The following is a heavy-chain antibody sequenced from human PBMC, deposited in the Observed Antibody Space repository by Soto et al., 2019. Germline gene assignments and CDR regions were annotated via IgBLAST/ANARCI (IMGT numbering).Heavy chain of an antibody. D-gene: IGHD4-17*01. J-gene: IGHJ4*02. V-gene: IGHV3-9*01. CDR3: AKGHWGSTVTHAFFDS. Sequence: EMQLVESGGGLVQPGGSLRLSCSASGFKFDDYAIHWVRQAPGKGLEWASGISWNSDNKVYADTVKGRFSISRDNTKNSLYMLMNSLRAEDTALYYCAKGHWGSTVTHAFFDSWGQGALVTVSS. CDR1: GFKFDDYA. CDR2: ISWNSDNK.